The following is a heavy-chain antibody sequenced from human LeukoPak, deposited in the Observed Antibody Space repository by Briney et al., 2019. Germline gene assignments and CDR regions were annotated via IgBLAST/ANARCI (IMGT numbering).Heavy chain of an antibody. CDR2: ISGSGGST. D-gene: IGHD3-3*01. J-gene: IGHJ4*02. V-gene: IGHV3-23*01. CDR3: ATGVWSGYWYFDY. CDR1: GFTFSSYA. Sequence: PGGSLRLSCAASGFTFSSYAMSWVRQAPGKGLEWVSGISGSGGSTYYADSVKGRFTISRDNSKNTLYLQMNSLRAEDTAVYYCATGVWSGYWYFDYWGQGTLVTVSS.